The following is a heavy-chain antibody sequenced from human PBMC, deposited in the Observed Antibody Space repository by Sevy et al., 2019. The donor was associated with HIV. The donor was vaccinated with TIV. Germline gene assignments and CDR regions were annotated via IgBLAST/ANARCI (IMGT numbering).Heavy chain of an antibody. CDR2: ISGGGGSA. Sequence: GGSLRLSCAVSGFTFSSSAMGWVRQAPGKGLEWVSTISGGGGSAYYADSVKGRFTISRDNSKNTLYLQMNSLRAEDTAVYYCAKDDWGATFRPSFDYWGQGTLVTVSS. V-gene: IGHV3-23*01. J-gene: IGHJ4*02. CDR3: AKDDWGATFRPSFDY. D-gene: IGHD7-27*01. CDR1: GFTFSSSA.